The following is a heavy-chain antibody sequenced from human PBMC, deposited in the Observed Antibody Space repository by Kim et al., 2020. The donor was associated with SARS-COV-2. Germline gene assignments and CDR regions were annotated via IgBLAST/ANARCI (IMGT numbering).Heavy chain of an antibody. J-gene: IGHJ4*02. V-gene: IGHV3-48*04. D-gene: IGHD6-19*01. Sequence: YYADSVKGRFTISRDNAKNSLYLQMNSLRAEDTAVYYCARAEGGWVAIDYWGQGTLVTVSS. CDR3: ARAEGGWVAIDY.